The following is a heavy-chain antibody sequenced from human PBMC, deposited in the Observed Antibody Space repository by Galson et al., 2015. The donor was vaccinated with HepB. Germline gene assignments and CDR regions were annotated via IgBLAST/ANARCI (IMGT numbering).Heavy chain of an antibody. CDR1: GFTFSSYA. CDR3: AKDHSQAAFYDSTAYGSDFDD. V-gene: IGHV3-23*01. Sequence: SLRLSCAASGFTFSSYAMNWVRQAPGKGLEWVSSISGSGRKTYYADSVKGRFTISRDNFKNTLYLQMNSLRAEDTAVYYCAKDHSQAAFYDSTAYGSDFDDWGQGTPVTVSS. CDR2: ISGSGRKT. J-gene: IGHJ4*02. D-gene: IGHD3-22*01.